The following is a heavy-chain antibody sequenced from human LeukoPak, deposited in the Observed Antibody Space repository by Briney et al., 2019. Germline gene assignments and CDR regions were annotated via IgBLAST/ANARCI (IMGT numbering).Heavy chain of an antibody. CDR2: MNPNSGNT. Sequence: ASVKVSCKASGYTFTSYDINWVRQATGQGLEWMRWMNPNSGNTGYAQKFQGRVTITRNTPISTAYMELSSLRSEDTAVYYCARAYYDFWSGPNWFDPWGQGTLVTVSS. D-gene: IGHD3-3*01. CDR1: GYTFTSYD. V-gene: IGHV1-8*03. CDR3: ARAYYDFWSGPNWFDP. J-gene: IGHJ5*02.